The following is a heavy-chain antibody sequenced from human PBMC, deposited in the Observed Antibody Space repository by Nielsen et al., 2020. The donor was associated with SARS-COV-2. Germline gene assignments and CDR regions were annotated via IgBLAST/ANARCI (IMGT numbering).Heavy chain of an antibody. J-gene: IGHJ4*01. CDR1: GYTFISYP. V-gene: IGHV1-18*01. D-gene: IGHD4-17*01. Sequence: SVKVSCKASGYTFISYPITWVRQAPGQGLEWMGWISVLHGNTNYAQNLQGRVTMTTDTSTTTAYMELRNLRSDDTAVYYCARVDPYGDFDYWGQGTLVTVSS. CDR3: ARVDPYGDFDY. CDR2: ISVLHGNT.